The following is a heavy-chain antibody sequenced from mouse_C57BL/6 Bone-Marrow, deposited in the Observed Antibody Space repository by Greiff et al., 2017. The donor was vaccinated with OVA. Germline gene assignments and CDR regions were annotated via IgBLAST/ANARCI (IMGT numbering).Heavy chain of an antibody. CDR2: IHPNSGST. V-gene: IGHV1-64*01. CDR1: GYTFTSYW. D-gene: IGHD1-1*02. Sequence: QVQLQQPGAELVKPGASVKLSCKASGYTFTSYWMHWVKQRPGQGLEWIGMIHPNSGSTNYNEKFKSKATLTVDKSSSTAYMPLSSLTSEDSAVYYCARSYGYWYFDVWGTGTTVTVSS. J-gene: IGHJ1*03. CDR3: ARSYGYWYFDV.